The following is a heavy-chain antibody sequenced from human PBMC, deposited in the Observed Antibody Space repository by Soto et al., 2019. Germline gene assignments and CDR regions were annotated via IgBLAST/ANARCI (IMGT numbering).Heavy chain of an antibody. D-gene: IGHD3-9*01. J-gene: IGHJ4*02. CDR1: DDSINSDKYY. V-gene: IGHV4-39*01. CDR3: ASLEGLATISYYFDF. CDR2: IYYRGNA. Sequence: SETLSLTCSVSDDSINSDKYYWGWIRQPPGKGLEWIGSIYYRGNAYYNPSLQTRVTISLDKSKSQFSLKLNSVTAADSAVYFCASLEGLATISYYFDFWGPGDLVTVSS.